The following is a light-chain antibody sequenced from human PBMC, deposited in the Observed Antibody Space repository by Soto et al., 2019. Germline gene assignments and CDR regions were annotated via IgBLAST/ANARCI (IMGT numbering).Light chain of an antibody. V-gene: IGKV3-11*01. CDR2: DTF. CDR3: QQRATWPWT. J-gene: IGKJ1*01. Sequence: IVLTQSPATLSFSPGERATLSCRAGQSIAIYLAWYQQKSGQSPRLLIYDTFNRAPGIPDRFGGSGSGTDFTLTISSLEPEDFAVYYCQQRATWPWTFGQGTTVEIK. CDR1: QSIAIY.